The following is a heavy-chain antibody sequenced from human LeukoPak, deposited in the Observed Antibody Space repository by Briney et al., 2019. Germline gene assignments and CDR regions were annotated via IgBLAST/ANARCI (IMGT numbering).Heavy chain of an antibody. J-gene: IGHJ5*02. CDR2: INPNSGGT. V-gene: IGHV1-2*02. Sequence: ASVKVSCKASGYTFTGYYMHWVRQARGQGLEWMGWINPNSGGTNYAQKFQGRVTMTRDTSISTAYMELSRLRSDDTAVYYSARDESIAYENNWFDPWGQGTLVTVSS. D-gene: IGHD6-6*01. CDR1: GYTFTGYY. CDR3: ARDESIAYENNWFDP.